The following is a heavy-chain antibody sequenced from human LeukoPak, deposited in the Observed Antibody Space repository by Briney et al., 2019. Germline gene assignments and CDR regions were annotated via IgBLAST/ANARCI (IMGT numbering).Heavy chain of an antibody. V-gene: IGHV4-59*01. Sequence: SETLSLTCTVSGGSISSYYWSWIRQPPGKGLEWIGYIYSSGSTNYNPSLKSRVTISVDTSKNQFSLKLSSVTAADTAVYYCARASVLLSADYWGQGTLVTVSS. CDR3: ARASVLLSADY. CDR2: IYSSGST. J-gene: IGHJ4*02. D-gene: IGHD2-15*01. CDR1: GGSISSYY.